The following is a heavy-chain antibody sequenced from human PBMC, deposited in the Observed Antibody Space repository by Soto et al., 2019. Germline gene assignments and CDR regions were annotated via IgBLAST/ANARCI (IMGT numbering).Heavy chain of an antibody. CDR2: IWYDGSNK. CDR3: GTGDSSDTGDH. D-gene: IGHD6-19*01. V-gene: IGHV3-33*01. Sequence: PGGSLRLSCAASGFTFSSYGMHWVRQAPGKGLEWVAVIWYDGSNKYYADSVKGRFTISRDNSKNTLYLQMNSLRAEDTAVYYCGTGDSSDTGDHWGPGTLVTVSS. J-gene: IGHJ4*02. CDR1: GFTFSSYG.